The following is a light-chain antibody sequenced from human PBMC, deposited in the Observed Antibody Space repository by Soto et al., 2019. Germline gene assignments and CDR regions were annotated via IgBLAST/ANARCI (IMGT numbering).Light chain of an antibody. CDR1: SGHSSYA. CDR2: LNNDGSH. V-gene: IGLV4-69*01. Sequence: QYVLTQSPSASASLGASVKLTCTLSSGHSSYAIAWHQKQPGKGPRYLMDLNNDGSHTKGDGIPDRFSGSSSGADRYLIISSLQSEDEADYYCQTWGTGFQFFGGGTKVTVL. J-gene: IGLJ2*01. CDR3: QTWGTGFQF.